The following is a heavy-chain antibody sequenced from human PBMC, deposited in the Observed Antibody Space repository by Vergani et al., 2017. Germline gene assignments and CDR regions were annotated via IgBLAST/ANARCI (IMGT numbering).Heavy chain of an antibody. Sequence: QVQLVQSGAEVKKPGASVKVSCKASGYTFTSYGISWVRQAPGQGVEWMGWSSAYNGNTNYAQKLQGRVTMTTDTSTSTAHMELRSLRSDDTAVYYCARDLYDCRAGNGFDPWGQGTLVTVSS. D-gene: IGHD3-3*01. CDR3: ARDLYDCRAGNGFDP. V-gene: IGHV1-18*01. J-gene: IGHJ5*02. CDR1: GYTFTSYG. CDR2: SSAYNGNT.